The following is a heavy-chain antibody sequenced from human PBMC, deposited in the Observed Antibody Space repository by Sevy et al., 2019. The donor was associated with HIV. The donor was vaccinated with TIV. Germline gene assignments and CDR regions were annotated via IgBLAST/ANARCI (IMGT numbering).Heavy chain of an antibody. CDR2: INPNSGGT. CDR3: AREENYYYYGMDV. V-gene: IGHV1-2*02. CDR1: GYTFTGYY. J-gene: IGHJ6*02. Sequence: ASVKDSCKASGYTFTGYYMHWVRQAPGQGLEWMGWINPNSGGTNYAQKFQGRVTMTRDTSISTAYMELSRLRSDDTAVYYCAREENYYYYGMDVWGQGTTVTVSS.